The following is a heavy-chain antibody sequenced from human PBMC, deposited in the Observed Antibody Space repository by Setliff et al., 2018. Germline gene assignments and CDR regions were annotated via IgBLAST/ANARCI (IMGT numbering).Heavy chain of an antibody. J-gene: IGHJ4*02. CDR1: GYTFLSYG. D-gene: IGHD3-3*01. V-gene: IGHV1-18*01. CDR3: ARAPRLEWLLPTFDS. CDR2: ISAYTGKT. Sequence: ASVKVSCKAVGYTFLSYGLSWVRQAPGQGLEWMGWISAYTGKTDYAQNFQGRVTMTTDTSTNTAYLELRSLRYDDTAVYYCARAPRLEWLLPTFDSWGQGTLVTVSS.